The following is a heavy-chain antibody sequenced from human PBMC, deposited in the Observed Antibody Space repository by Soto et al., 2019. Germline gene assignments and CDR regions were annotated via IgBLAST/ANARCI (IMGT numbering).Heavy chain of an antibody. D-gene: IGHD5-18*01. Sequence: PGGSLRLSCIASGFTFSSYWMDWFRQAPGKGLEWVANIKPDGSEKDYVESVKGRFTISRDNTRNSLYLQMNRLRAEDTAVYYCARDYSSYGPFDYWGQGT. CDR3: ARDYSSYGPFDY. CDR1: GFTFSSYW. J-gene: IGHJ4*02. CDR2: IKPDGSEK. V-gene: IGHV3-7*01.